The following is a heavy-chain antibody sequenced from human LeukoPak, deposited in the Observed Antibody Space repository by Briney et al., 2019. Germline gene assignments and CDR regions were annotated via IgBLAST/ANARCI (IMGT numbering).Heavy chain of an antibody. Sequence: SETLSLTCTVSGGSISSYYWGWIRQPPGEGLEWIGSIYYSGSTYYNSSLQSRVTISVDTSNNQFSLKLSSVTAADTAVYYCARDRRADIWGQGTMVTVSS. J-gene: IGHJ3*02. V-gene: IGHV4-39*07. CDR2: IYYSGST. CDR3: ARDRRADI. CDR1: GGSISSYY.